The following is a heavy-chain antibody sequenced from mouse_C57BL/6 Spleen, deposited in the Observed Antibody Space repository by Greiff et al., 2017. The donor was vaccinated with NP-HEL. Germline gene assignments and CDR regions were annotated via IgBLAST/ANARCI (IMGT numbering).Heavy chain of an antibody. CDR2: IRSKSNNYAT. D-gene: IGHD1-1*01. J-gene: IGHJ1*03. CDR3: VRTIGDYGSSYSYWYFDV. V-gene: IGHV10-1*01. CDR1: GFSFNTYA. Sequence: VQLVESGGGLVQPKGSLKLSCAASGFSFNTYAMNWVRQAPGKGLEWVARIRSKSNNYATYYADSVKDRFTISRDDSESMLYLQMNNLKTEDTAMYYCVRTIGDYGSSYSYWYFDVWGTGTTVTVSS.